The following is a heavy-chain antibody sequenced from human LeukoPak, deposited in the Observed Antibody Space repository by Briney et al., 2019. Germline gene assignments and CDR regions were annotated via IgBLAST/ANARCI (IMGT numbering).Heavy chain of an antibody. V-gene: IGHV3-74*01. CDR2: INSDGSST. CDR1: GFTFSSYW. CDR3: STGSGHAFDI. J-gene: IGHJ3*02. D-gene: IGHD3-10*01. Sequence: GGSLRLSCAASGFTFSSYWMHWVRQVPGKGLVWVSRINSDGSSTSYADSVKGRFTISRDNAKSTLYAQMNSLRAEDTAVYYCSTGSGHAFDIWGRGTMVTVSS.